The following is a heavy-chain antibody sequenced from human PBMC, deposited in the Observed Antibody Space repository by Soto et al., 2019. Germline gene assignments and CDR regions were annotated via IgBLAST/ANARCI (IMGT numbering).Heavy chain of an antibody. J-gene: IGHJ4*02. CDR2: ISSSSSYI. D-gene: IGHD6-19*01. CDR3: ARDDMGSGWLNEY. CDR1: GFTFSSYS. Sequence: PGGSLRLSCAASGFTFSSYSMNWVRQAPGKGLEWVSSISSSSSYIYYADSVKGRFTISRDNAKNSLYLQMNSLRAEDTAVYYCARDDMGSGWLNEYWGQGTLVTVSS. V-gene: IGHV3-21*01.